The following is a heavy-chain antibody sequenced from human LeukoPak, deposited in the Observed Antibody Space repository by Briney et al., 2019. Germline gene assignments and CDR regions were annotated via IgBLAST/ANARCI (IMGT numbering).Heavy chain of an antibody. J-gene: IGHJ4*02. D-gene: IGHD6-19*01. Sequence: GGSLRLSCAASGFTFSNYGMHWVRQAPGKGLEWVAFISYDGSYKYYADSVKGRFTISRDNSKNTLYLQMNSLRAEDTAVYYCAKDSLRGIAVAGTEIAGPFDYWGQGTLVAVSS. CDR2: ISYDGSYK. V-gene: IGHV3-30*18. CDR3: AKDSLRGIAVAGTEIAGPFDY. CDR1: GFTFSNYG.